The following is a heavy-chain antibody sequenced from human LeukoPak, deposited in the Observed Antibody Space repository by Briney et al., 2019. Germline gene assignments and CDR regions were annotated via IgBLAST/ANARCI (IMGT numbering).Heavy chain of an antibody. V-gene: IGHV4-59*01. J-gene: IGHJ4*02. Sequence: SETLSLTRSVSGGSISSYSWSWIRQPPGKGLELIGYIDYRGSTNYNPSLKSRVTISVDTSKNQFSLKLTFVTAADTAVYYCARYYGSGTYYFDYWGQGTLVTVSS. CDR2: IDYRGST. CDR3: ARYYGSGTYYFDY. CDR1: GGSISSYS. D-gene: IGHD3-10*01.